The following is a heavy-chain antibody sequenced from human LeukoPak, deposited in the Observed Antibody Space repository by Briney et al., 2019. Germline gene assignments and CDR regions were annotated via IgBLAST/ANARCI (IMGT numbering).Heavy chain of an antibody. Sequence: PSETLSLTCTVSGGSISSSSYYWGWIRQPPGKGLEWTGNIYYSGSTYYNPSLKSRVTISVDTSKNQFSLKLSSVTAADTAVYYCARTSLRAYGFDIWGQGTMVTVSS. J-gene: IGHJ3*02. CDR3: ARTSLRAYGFDI. V-gene: IGHV4-39*01. CDR2: IYYSGST. CDR1: GGSISSSSYY. D-gene: IGHD2-2*01.